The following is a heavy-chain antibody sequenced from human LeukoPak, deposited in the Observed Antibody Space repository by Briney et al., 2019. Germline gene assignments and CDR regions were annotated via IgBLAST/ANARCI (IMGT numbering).Heavy chain of an antibody. D-gene: IGHD3-10*01. CDR1: GFTFSSYW. CDR2: IRSKAYGGTT. CDR3: TRDNGLLWFGEW. Sequence: PGGSLRLSCAASGFTFSSYWMSWVRQAPGKGLEWVGFIRSKAYGGTTEYAASVKGRFTISRDDSKSIAYLQMNSLKTEDTAVYYCTRDNGLLWFGEWWGQGTLVTVSS. V-gene: IGHV3-49*04. J-gene: IGHJ4*02.